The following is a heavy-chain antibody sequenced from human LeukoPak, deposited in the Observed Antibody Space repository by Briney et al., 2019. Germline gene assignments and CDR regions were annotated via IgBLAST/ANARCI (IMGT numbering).Heavy chain of an antibody. J-gene: IGHJ4*02. D-gene: IGHD4-17*01. CDR1: GGSFSDFY. V-gene: IGHV4-34*01. CDR2: ISRNGGT. CDR3: ARIFRLRGSIDSGSSGPFDY. Sequence: SETLSLTCAVYGGSFSDFYWSWIRQPTGKGLEWIGEISRNGGTNYNPSLQSRVTISIDTSKNQFSLKLTSVTPADTAVYYCARIFRLRGSIDSGSSGPFDYWGQGTLATVSS.